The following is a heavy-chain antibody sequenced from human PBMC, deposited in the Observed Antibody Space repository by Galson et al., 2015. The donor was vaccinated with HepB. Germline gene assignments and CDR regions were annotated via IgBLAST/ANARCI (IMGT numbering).Heavy chain of an antibody. CDR3: ATAPFRSREDAFDI. V-gene: IGHV1-24*01. J-gene: IGHJ3*02. Sequence: SVKVSCKVSGYTLTELSMHWVRQAPGKGLEWMGGFDPEDGETIYAQKFQGRVTMTEDTSTDTAYMELSSLRSEDTAVYYCATAPFRSREDAFDIWGQGTMVTVSP. CDR2: FDPEDGET. CDR1: GYTLTELS. D-gene: IGHD6-13*01.